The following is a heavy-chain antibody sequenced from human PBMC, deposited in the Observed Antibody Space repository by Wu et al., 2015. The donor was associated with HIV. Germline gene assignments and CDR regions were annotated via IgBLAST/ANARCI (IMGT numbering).Heavy chain of an antibody. V-gene: IGHV1-2*02. D-gene: IGHD3-9*01. CDR3: ARDYYDVLTTYSHYFFDL. CDR1: GYTFTGYY. J-gene: IGHJ4*02. CDR2: INPNSGGT. Sequence: QDQLVQSGPEVKKPGASVKVSCKASGYTFTGYYMHWLRQAPGQGLEWMGWINPNSGGTNFAQKFQDRVTLTRDTSISTAYMEMSGLRSDDTAVYFCARDYYDVLTTYSHYFFDLWGQGTLVTVSS.